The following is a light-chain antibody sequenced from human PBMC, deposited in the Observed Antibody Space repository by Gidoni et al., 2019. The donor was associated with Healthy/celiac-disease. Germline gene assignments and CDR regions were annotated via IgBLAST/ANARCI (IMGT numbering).Light chain of an antibody. CDR3: LQHNSFPPT. V-gene: IGKV1-17*02. CDR1: QGIRND. CDR2: AAS. J-gene: IGKJ3*01. Sequence: DIQMTQSPSSLSASVGDRVTITCRASQGIRNDLSWYQQKPGKAPKRLIYAASSLQSGVPSRFSGSGSGTEFTLTINNLQPEDFATYYCLQHNSFPPTFGPGTKVEIK.